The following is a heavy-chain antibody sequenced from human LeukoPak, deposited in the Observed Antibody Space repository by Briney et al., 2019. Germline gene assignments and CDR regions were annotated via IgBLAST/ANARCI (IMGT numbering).Heavy chain of an antibody. Sequence: GGSLRLSCEASGFTFSSYGMHWVRKAPGKGLEWVAVISYDGSNKHYEDSVKGRFTISRDNSKNPLYLQMNSLRAEDTAVYYCAKDPSSGWYYFDYWGQGTLVTVSS. CDR1: GFTFSSYG. D-gene: IGHD6-19*01. J-gene: IGHJ4*02. CDR2: ISYDGSNK. V-gene: IGHV3-30*18. CDR3: AKDPSSGWYYFDY.